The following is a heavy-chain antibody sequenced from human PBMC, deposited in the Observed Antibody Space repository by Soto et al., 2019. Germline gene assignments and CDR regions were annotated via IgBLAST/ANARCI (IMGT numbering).Heavy chain of an antibody. CDR1: GFTFSSYG. Sequence: QVQLVESGGGVVQPGRSLRLSCAASGFTFSSYGMHWVRQAPGKGLEWVAVISYDGSNKYYADSVKGRFTISRDNSKNTLYLQMNSLRGEDTAVYYCAKDLRQIVGADTCDAFDIWGQGTMVTVSS. J-gene: IGHJ3*02. CDR3: AKDLRQIVGADTCDAFDI. V-gene: IGHV3-30*18. D-gene: IGHD1-26*01. CDR2: ISYDGSNK.